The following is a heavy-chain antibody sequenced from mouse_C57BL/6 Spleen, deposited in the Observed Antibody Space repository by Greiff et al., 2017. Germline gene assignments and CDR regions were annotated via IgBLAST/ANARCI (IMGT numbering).Heavy chain of an antibody. CDR3: ATNGDVDFDY. V-gene: IGHV1-81*01. CDR2: IYPRSGNT. CDR1: GYTFTSYG. J-gene: IGHJ2*01. Sequence: VKLMESGAELARPGASVKLSCKASGYTFTSYGISWVKQRTGQGLEWIGEIYPRSGNTYYNEKFKGKATLTADKSSSTAYMELRSLTSEDSAVYFCATNGDVDFDYWGQGTTLTVSS. D-gene: IGHD4-1*01.